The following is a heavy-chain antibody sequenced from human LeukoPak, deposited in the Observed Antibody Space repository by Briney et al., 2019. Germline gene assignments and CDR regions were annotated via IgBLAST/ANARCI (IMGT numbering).Heavy chain of an antibody. CDR2: VSISDST. CDR1: GFAFSTFA. D-gene: IGHD2-15*01. CDR3: ARQQGYCSRGTCYFDY. V-gene: IGHV3-23*01. Sequence: GGSLRLSCAPSGFAFSTFAMSWVRQAPGKGLEWVSAVSISDSTYYADSVKGRFTISRDNSRNTLYLQMDSLRVEDTAVYFCARQQGYCSRGTCYFDYWGQGTLVTVSS. J-gene: IGHJ4*02.